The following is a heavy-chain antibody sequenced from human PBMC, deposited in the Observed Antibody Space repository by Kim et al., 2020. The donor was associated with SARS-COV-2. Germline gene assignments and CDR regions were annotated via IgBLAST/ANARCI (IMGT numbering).Heavy chain of an antibody. D-gene: IGHD3-22*01. Sequence: SETLSLTCTVSGGSISSSSYYWGWIRQPPGKGLEWIGSIYYSGSTYYNPSLKSRVTISVDTSKNQFSLKLSSVTAADTAVFYFSRRDSSGYYTRYFQHWG. J-gene: IGHJ1*01. V-gene: IGHV4-39*01. CDR3: SRRDSSGYYTRYFQH. CDR1: GGSISSSSYY. CDR2: IYYSGST.